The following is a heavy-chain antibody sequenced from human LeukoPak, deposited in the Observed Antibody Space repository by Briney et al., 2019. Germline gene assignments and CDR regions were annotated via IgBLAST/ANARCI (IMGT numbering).Heavy chain of an antibody. J-gene: IGHJ6*02. CDR1: GFIFSSYG. CDR3: ARDPVGAIGYGMDV. Sequence: PGGSLRLSCAASGFIFSSYGMHWVRQAPGKGLEWVAVISYDGSYKYYADPVKGRFTISRDSSKNTLYLQMNSLRAEDTAVYYCARDPVGAIGYGMDVWGQGTTVTVSS. V-gene: IGHV3-30*03. D-gene: IGHD1-26*01. CDR2: ISYDGSYK.